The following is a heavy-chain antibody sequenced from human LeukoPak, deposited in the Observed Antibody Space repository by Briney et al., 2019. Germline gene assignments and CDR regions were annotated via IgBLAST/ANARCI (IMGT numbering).Heavy chain of an antibody. V-gene: IGHV4-38-2*02. D-gene: IGHD2-2*01. Sequence: SETLSLTCTVSGYSISSGYYWGWIRQPPGKGLEWIGSIYHSGSTYYNPSLKSRVTISVDTSKNQFSLKLSSVTAADTAVYYCARDTGHQLSXRNYYAMX. J-gene: IGHJ6*01. CDR2: IYHSGST. CDR1: GYSISSGYY. CDR3: ARDTGHQLSXRNYYAMX.